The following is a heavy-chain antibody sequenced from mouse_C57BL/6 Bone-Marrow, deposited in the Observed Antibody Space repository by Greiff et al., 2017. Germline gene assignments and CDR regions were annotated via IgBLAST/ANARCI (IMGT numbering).Heavy chain of an antibody. J-gene: IGHJ3*01. CDR3: ARRRGFAY. CDR1: GFTFSSYG. V-gene: IGHV5-6*01. CDR2: ISSGGSYT. Sequence: EVHLVESGGDLVKPGGSLKLSCAASGFTFSSYGMSWVRQTPDKRLEWVATISSGGSYTYYPDSVKGRFTISRDNAKKTLYLQMSSLKSEDTAMYYCARRRGFAYWGQGTLVTVSA.